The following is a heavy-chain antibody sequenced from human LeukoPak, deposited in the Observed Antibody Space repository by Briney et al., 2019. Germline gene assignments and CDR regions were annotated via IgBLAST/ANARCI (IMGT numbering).Heavy chain of an antibody. Sequence: SETLSLTCTIFGGSISGYYWSWIRQPPGKGPEWIGYIYYNGNTNYNPSLRSRVTISVDTSKNQFSLKLSSVTAADTAVYYCARYCYDNNCHAKALDHWGQGTLVTVSP. D-gene: IGHD3-10*01. CDR1: GGSISGYY. CDR3: ARYCYDNNCHAKALDH. CDR2: IYYNGNT. J-gene: IGHJ4*02. V-gene: IGHV4-59*08.